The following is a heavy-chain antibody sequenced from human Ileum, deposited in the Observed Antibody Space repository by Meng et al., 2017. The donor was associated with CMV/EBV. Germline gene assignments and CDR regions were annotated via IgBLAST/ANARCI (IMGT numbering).Heavy chain of an antibody. CDR3: VKEDWYFDF. Sequence: QLRRSGAGVKSPGPLVKVSCKTSGYTFTAKHLHWVRQAPGQGLEWMGWIYPQNGGTYFAQKFQGRVTMTSDTSITTAYMELSSLTSDDTAIYYCVKEDWYFDFWGQGTLVTVSS. CDR1: GYTFTAKH. J-gene: IGHJ4*02. D-gene: IGHD3-9*01. CDR2: IYPQNGGT. V-gene: IGHV1-2*02.